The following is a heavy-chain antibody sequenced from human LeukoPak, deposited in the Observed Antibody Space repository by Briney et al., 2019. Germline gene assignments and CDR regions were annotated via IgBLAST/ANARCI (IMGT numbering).Heavy chain of an antibody. CDR1: GFTFSSYA. CDR3: ARDLAGGVTSGYFNY. J-gene: IGHJ4*02. CDR2: INDNGDGT. D-gene: IGHD2-21*02. Sequence: GGSLRLSCAASGFTFSSYAMSWVRQAPGKGLKWVSTINDNGDGTYYADSVKGRFTISRDNAKNSLYLQMNSLRAEDTAVYYCARDLAGGVTSGYFNYWGQGTLVTVSS. V-gene: IGHV3-23*01.